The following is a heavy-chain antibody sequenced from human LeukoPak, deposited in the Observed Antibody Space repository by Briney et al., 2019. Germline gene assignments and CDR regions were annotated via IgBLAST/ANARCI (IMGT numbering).Heavy chain of an antibody. J-gene: IGHJ4*02. V-gene: IGHV4-39*01. Sequence: SETLSLTCTVSGGSISSSSYYWGWIRQPPGKGLEWIGSIYYSGSTYYNPSLKSRVTISVDTSKNQFSLKLSSVTAADTAVYYCASFIAAAGNSHVDYWGQGTLSPSPQ. CDR1: GGSISSSSYY. D-gene: IGHD6-13*01. CDR2: IYYSGST. CDR3: ASFIAAAGNSHVDY.